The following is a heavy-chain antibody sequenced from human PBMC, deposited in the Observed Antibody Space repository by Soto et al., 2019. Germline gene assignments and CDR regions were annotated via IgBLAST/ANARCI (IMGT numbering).Heavy chain of an antibody. D-gene: IGHD5-12*01. J-gene: IGHJ6*03. CDR1: GFTFSDYY. CDR2: ISSSGSTI. V-gene: IGHV3-11*01. CDR3: ARGPKRYSGYDWNMDV. Sequence: GGSLRLSCAASGFTFSDYYMSWIRQAPGKGLEWVSYISSSGSTIYYADSVKGRFTISRDNAKNSLYLQMNSLRAEDTAVYYCARGPKRYSGYDWNMDVWGKGTTVTVSS.